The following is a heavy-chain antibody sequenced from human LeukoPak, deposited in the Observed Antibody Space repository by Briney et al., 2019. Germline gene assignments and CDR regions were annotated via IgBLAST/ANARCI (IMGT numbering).Heavy chain of an antibody. CDR1: GFTFSSYW. Sequence: GGSLRLSCAASGFTFSSYWMSWVRQAPGKGLEWVANIKQDGSEKYYADSVKGRFTISRDNAKNSLYLQMNSLRAEDTAVYYCARLRITMVRGVIAPEFFDYWGQGTLVTVSS. J-gene: IGHJ4*02. CDR2: IKQDGSEK. D-gene: IGHD3-10*01. CDR3: ARLRITMVRGVIAPEFFDY. V-gene: IGHV3-7*01.